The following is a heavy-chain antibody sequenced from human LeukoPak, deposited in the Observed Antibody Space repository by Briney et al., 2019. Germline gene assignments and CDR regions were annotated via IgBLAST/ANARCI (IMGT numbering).Heavy chain of an antibody. CDR3: ARGGLGNYDILTGNYKYYFYMDV. CDR1: GYTFTSYY. V-gene: IGHV1-46*01. CDR2: INPSGGTT. Sequence: GASLKVSCKASGYTFTSYYIHWVRQAPGQGLEWMGKINPSGGTTTNAQTFLGRLTMTRDTSTNTVYMELSSLRFEDTAVYYCARGGLGNYDILTGNYKYYFYMDVWGEGATVTVSS. J-gene: IGHJ6*03. D-gene: IGHD3-9*01.